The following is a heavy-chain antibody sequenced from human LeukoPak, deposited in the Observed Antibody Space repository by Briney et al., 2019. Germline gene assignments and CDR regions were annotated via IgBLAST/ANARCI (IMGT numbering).Heavy chain of an antibody. V-gene: IGHV3-48*04. CDR1: GFTFSSYS. D-gene: IGHD6-13*01. CDR3: ARDDGYSSSWYDY. CDR2: ISSSSSTI. Sequence: GGSLRLSCAASGFTFSSYSMNWVRQAPGRGLEWVSYISSSSSTIYYADSVKGRFTISRDNAKNSLYLQMNSLRAEDTAVYYCARDDGYSSSWYDYWGQGTLVTVSS. J-gene: IGHJ4*02.